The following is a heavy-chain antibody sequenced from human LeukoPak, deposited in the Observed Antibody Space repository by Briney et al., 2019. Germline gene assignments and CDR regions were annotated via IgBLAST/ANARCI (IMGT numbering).Heavy chain of an antibody. CDR2: ISAGGVGT. V-gene: IGHV3-23*01. J-gene: IGHJ3*02. D-gene: IGHD3-10*01. CDR3: AKDYGSGSPLI. CDR1: GFTFSSYA. Sequence: PGGSLRLSCAASGFTFSSYAMSWVRQAPGKGLEWVSAISAGGVGTYYADSVKGRFTISRDNSKNTLYLQMNSLRAEDTAVYYCAKDYGSGSPLIWGQGTMVTVSS.